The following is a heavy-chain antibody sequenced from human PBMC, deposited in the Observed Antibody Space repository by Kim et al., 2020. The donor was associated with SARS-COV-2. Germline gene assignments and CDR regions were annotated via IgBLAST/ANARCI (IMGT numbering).Heavy chain of an antibody. D-gene: IGHD4-17*01. V-gene: IGHV1-3*01. CDR2: INAGNGNT. J-gene: IGHJ4*02. CDR3: ARDLSLGDYGG. Sequence: ASVKVSCKASGHTFTSYAMHWVRQAPGQRLEWMGWINAGNGNTKYSQKFQGRVTITRDTSASTAYMELSSLRSEDTAVYYCARDLSLGDYGGWGQGTLVTVSS. CDR1: GHTFTSYA.